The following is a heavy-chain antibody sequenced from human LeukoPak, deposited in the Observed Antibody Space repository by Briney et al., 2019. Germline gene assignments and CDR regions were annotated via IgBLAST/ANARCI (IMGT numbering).Heavy chain of an antibody. V-gene: IGHV3-21*01. CDR1: GFTFSSYT. CDR3: ARDLDFWSGYKDY. D-gene: IGHD3-3*01. Sequence: GGSLRLSCAAPGFTFSSYTMNWVRQAPGKGLEWVSSMTSNSHTYYADSVKGRFTISRDNVKKSLFLQMNSLRAEDTAIYYCARDLDFWSGYKDYWGQGSLVTVSS. CDR2: MTSNSHT. J-gene: IGHJ4*02.